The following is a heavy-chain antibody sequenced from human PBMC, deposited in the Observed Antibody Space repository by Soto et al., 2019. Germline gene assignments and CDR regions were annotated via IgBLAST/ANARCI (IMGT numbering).Heavy chain of an antibody. V-gene: IGHV1-24*01. CDR1: GYTLTELS. J-gene: IGHJ5*02. D-gene: IGHD3-3*01. CDR3: ARLYDFWSGTKYNWFDP. Sequence: ASVKVSCKVSGYTLTELSMHWVRQAPGKGLEWMGGFDPEDGETIYAQKFQGRVTMTEDTSTDTAYMELSSLRSEDTAVYYCARLYDFWSGTKYNWFDPWGQGTLVTVSS. CDR2: FDPEDGET.